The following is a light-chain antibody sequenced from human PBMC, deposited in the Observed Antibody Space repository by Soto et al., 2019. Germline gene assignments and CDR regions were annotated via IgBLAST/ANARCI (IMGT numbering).Light chain of an antibody. Sequence: QLVLTQSPSASASLGASVKLTCTLSSEHSSYAIAWHQQQPEKGPRYLMKLDSDGSHTKGDAIPDRFSGSSSGAERYLTISSLQSEDEADYYCQTWGTGIHVVFGGGTKLTVL. J-gene: IGLJ2*01. CDR3: QTWGTGIHVV. CDR2: LDSDGSH. CDR1: SEHSSYA. V-gene: IGLV4-69*01.